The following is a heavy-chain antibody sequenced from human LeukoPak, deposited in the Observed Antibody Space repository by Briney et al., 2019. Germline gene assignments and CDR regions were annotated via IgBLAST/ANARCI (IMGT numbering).Heavy chain of an antibody. J-gene: IGHJ2*01. CDR1: GGSISSYY. CDR3: ARRSRAYCGGDCYSDGWYFDL. D-gene: IGHD2-21*02. V-gene: IGHV4-59*01. CDR2: IYYSGST. Sequence: SESLSLTCTVSGGSISSYYWGWIRQPPGKGLEWIGYIYYSGSTNYNPSLKSRVTISVDTSKNQFSLKLSSVTAADTAVYYCARRSRAYCGGDCYSDGWYFDLWGRGTLVTVSS.